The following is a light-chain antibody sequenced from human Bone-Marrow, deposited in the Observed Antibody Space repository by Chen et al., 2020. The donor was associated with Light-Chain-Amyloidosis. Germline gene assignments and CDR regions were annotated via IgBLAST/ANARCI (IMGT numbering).Light chain of an antibody. Sequence: NFMLTQPHSMSESPGKTVIISCTRSSGSIATNYVQWYQQRPGSSPTTVIYEDDQRTSGVPERFSGSIDRSSNSASHNISGLKTEDEADYYCQSYQGSSQGVFGGGTKLTVL. V-gene: IGLV6-57*01. J-gene: IGLJ3*02. CDR3: QSYQGSSQGV. CDR2: EDD. CDR1: SGSIATNY.